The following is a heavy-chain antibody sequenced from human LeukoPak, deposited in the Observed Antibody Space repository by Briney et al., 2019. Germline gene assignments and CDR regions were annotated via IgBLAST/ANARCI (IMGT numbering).Heavy chain of an antibody. CDR1: GYTFTGYY. J-gene: IGHJ4*02. CDR3: ARHISSWAFDY. D-gene: IGHD2-15*01. Sequence: GASVKGSCKASGYTFTGYYIHWVRQAPGQGLEWMGWINPNSGGTNYAQKFQGRVTMTRDTSISTLYMELSSLRSDDTAVYYCARHISSWAFDYWGQGSLVTVSS. V-gene: IGHV1-2*02. CDR2: INPNSGGT.